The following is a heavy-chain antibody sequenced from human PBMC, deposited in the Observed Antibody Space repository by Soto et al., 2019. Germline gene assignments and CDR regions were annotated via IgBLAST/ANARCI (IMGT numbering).Heavy chain of an antibody. J-gene: IGHJ4*02. Sequence: VRLVESGGGLVQPGRSLRLSCVASGFTFDDYAIHWVRQAPGKGLEWVSGISWNGAATGYADSVKGRFTISRDNAKNSLYLQMSSLRTEDTAIYYCANLPLYGSGFDCWGQGTLVTVSS. CDR1: GFTFDDYA. CDR3: ANLPLYGSGFDC. D-gene: IGHD3-10*01. V-gene: IGHV3-9*01. CDR2: ISWNGAAT.